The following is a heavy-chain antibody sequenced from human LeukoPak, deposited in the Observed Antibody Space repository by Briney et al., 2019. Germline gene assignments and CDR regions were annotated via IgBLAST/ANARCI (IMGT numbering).Heavy chain of an antibody. CDR1: GGSISSSSYY. CDR3: ARGDPATGFDY. J-gene: IGHJ4*02. Sequence: SETLSLTCTVSGGSISSSSYYWGWIRQPPGKGLEWIGSIYYSGSTYYNPSLKSRVTISVDTSKNQFSLKLSSVTAADTAVYYCARGDPATGFDYWGQGTLVTVSS. CDR2: IYYSGST. D-gene: IGHD1-26*01. V-gene: IGHV4-39*07.